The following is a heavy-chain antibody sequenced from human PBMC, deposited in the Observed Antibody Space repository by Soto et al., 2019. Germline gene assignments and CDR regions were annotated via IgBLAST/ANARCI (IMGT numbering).Heavy chain of an antibody. V-gene: IGHV4-39*01. J-gene: IGHJ5*02. CDR2: IYYSGST. Sequence: SETLSLTRTVSGGSISSSSYYWGWIRQPPGKGLEWIGSIYYSGSTYYNPSLKSRVTISVDTSKNQFSLKLSSVTAADTAVYYCARRGLMVRGGFDPWGQGTLVTVSS. CDR1: GGSISSSSYY. CDR3: ARRGLMVRGGFDP. D-gene: IGHD3-10*01.